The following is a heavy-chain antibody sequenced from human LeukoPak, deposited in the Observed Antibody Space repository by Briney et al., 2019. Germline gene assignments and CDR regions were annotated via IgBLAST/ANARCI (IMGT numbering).Heavy chain of an antibody. CDR1: GGSISSSSYY. J-gene: IGHJ6*02. V-gene: IGHV4-39*01. D-gene: IGHD2-15*01. CDR3: ARVCYRKPYYYYGMDV. Sequence: SETLSLTCTVSGGSISSSSYYWGWIRQPPGKGLEWIGSIYYSGSTYYNPSLKSRVTISVDTSKNQFSLKLSSVTAADTAVYYCARVCYRKPYYYYGMDVWGQGTTVTVSS. CDR2: IYYSGST.